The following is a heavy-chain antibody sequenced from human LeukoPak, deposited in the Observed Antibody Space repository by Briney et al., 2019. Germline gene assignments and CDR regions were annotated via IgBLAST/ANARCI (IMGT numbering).Heavy chain of an antibody. J-gene: IGHJ3*02. CDR3: ASFPSSSWVHFDI. V-gene: IGHV3-30*15. Sequence: GGSLRLSCVASGFTSSRYSMHWVRQTPGKGPEWVAVISHDGRNEYYGDSAKGRFTISRDNSKNTLHLQMSSLRAEDTAVYYCASFPSSSWVHFDIWGQGTMVTVSS. CDR1: GFTSSRYS. CDR2: ISHDGRNE. D-gene: IGHD6-13*01.